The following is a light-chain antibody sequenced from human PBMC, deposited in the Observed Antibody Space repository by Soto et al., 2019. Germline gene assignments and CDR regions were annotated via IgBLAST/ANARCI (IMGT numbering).Light chain of an antibody. Sequence: QSVLTQPPSVSGAPGQRVTISCTGSSSNIGAGYVVYWYQQFSGTAPKLLIYGNSNRPSGVPDRFSGSKSGTSASLAITGLQAEDEADYYCQSYDSSLSGYVVFGGGTKVTVL. J-gene: IGLJ2*01. CDR1: SSNIGAGYV. CDR3: QSYDSSLSGYVV. CDR2: GNS. V-gene: IGLV1-40*01.